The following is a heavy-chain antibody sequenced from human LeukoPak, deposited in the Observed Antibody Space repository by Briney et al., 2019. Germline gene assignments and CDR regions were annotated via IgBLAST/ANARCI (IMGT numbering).Heavy chain of an antibody. V-gene: IGHV3-23*01. CDR1: GFTFSSYA. Sequence: GGSLRLSCAASGFTFSSYAMSWVRQAPGKGLEWVSAISGSGGSTYYEDSVKGRFTISRDNSKNTLYLQMNSLRAEDTAVYYCAKANSQVAAAGPTDYYYYYMDVWGKGTTVTVSS. J-gene: IGHJ6*03. D-gene: IGHD6-13*01. CDR3: AKANSQVAAAGPTDYYYYYMDV. CDR2: ISGSGGST.